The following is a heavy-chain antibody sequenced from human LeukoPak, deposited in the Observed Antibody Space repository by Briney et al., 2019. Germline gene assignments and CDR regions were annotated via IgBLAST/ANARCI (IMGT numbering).Heavy chain of an antibody. V-gene: IGHV3-23*01. CDR2: ISSGGSDT. CDR3: ARAYYSDAFDI. Sequence: GGSLRLSCAVSGFTFTNYAMSWVRQAPGQGLEWVSAISSGGSDTYYADPVKGRFTVSRDNFRNTLYLQMNSLRAEDTAVYYCARAYYSDAFDIWGQGTMVTVSS. J-gene: IGHJ3*02. CDR1: GFTFTNYA. D-gene: IGHD2/OR15-2a*01.